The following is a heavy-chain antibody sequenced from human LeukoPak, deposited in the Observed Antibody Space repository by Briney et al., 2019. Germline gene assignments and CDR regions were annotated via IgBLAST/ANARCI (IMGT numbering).Heavy chain of an antibody. CDR1: GGSISSSNW. D-gene: IGHD3-10*01. CDR2: IYHSGST. J-gene: IGHJ5*02. Sequence: PSETLSLTCAVSGGSISSSNWWSWVRQPPGKGLEWIGEIYHSGSTNYNPSLKSRVTISVDKSKNQFSLKLSSVTAADTAVYYCARDGWGLLWFGEPRVGWFDPWGQGTLVTVSS. V-gene: IGHV4-4*02. CDR3: ARDGWGLLWFGEPRVGWFDP.